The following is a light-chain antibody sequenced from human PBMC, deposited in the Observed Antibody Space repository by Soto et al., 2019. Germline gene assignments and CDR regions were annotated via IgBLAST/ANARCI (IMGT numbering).Light chain of an antibody. J-gene: IGLJ2*01. CDR2: GNS. V-gene: IGLV1-40*01. CDR3: QSYDTSLSGSV. CDR1: TSNIGAGYD. Sequence: QSVLTQPPSVSGAPGQRVTISCTGSTSNIGAGYDVHWYQLLPGTAPKLLIYGNSDRPSGVPDRFSGSKSGTSASLAITGLQAEDEADYYCQSYDTSLSGSVFGGGTKLT.